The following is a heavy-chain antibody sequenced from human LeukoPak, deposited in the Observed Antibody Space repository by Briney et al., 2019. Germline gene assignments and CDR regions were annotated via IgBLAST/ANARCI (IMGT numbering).Heavy chain of an antibody. CDR1: GFTFSNYV. J-gene: IGHJ6*02. V-gene: IGHV3-23*01. CDR2: ISGSGGRT. CDR3: AKALWDYYGSGIMYYTMDV. Sequence: GGSLRLSCAASGFTFSNYVMGWVRQAPGKGLEWVSTISGSGGRTYYADSVKGRFTISRDNSKNTLYLQVNSLRAEDTAVYYCAKALWDYYGSGIMYYTMDVWGQGTTVTVSS. D-gene: IGHD3-10*01.